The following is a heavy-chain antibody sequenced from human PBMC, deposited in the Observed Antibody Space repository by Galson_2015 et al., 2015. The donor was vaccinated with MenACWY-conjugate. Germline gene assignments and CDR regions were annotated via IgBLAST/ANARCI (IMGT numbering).Heavy chain of an antibody. Sequence: LSLTCTVSGGSISNYYWSWIRQPPGKGLEWIGYIYSGNTNYNPSLMSRVTISVDTSKNQFSLKLTSVTAADTAVYYCATSYASIWYGAFDIWGQGTMVTVSS. J-gene: IGHJ3*02. V-gene: IGHV4-59*01. D-gene: IGHD6-13*01. CDR1: GGSISNYY. CDR2: IYSGNT. CDR3: ATSYASIWYGAFDI.